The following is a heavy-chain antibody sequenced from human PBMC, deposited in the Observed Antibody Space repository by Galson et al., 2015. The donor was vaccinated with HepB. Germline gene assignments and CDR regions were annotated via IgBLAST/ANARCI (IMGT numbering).Heavy chain of an antibody. V-gene: IGHV4-39*07. Sequence: ETLSLTCTVSGGSISSSSYYWGWIRQPPGKGLEWIGSIYYSGSTYYNPSLKSRVTISVDTSKNQFSLKLSSVTAADTAVYYCARESVAVAGSAFDIWGQGTMVTVSS. J-gene: IGHJ3*02. CDR3: ARESVAVAGSAFDI. CDR2: IYYSGST. D-gene: IGHD6-19*01. CDR1: GGSISSSSYY.